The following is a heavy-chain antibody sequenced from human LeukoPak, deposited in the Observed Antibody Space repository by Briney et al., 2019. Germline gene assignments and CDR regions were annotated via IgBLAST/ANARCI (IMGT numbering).Heavy chain of an antibody. D-gene: IGHD3-10*01. CDR3: ARGHLGLSP. CDR1: GGSIRGYS. CDR2: FHNSITT. J-gene: IGHJ5*02. Sequence: LETLCLTCTVSGGSIRGYSWTWIPQPPGPGLEWIGYFHNSITTSYNPSLTGRVTISADTAMDQISLTLNSVTAADTAVYYCARGHLGLSPWGQGTLVTVSS. V-gene: IGHV4-59*01.